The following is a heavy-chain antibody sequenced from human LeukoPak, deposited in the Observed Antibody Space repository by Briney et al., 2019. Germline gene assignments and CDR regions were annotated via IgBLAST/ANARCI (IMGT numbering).Heavy chain of an antibody. CDR1: GGSISSYY. J-gene: IGHJ5*02. D-gene: IGHD4-17*01. Sequence: SETLSLTCTVSGGSISSYYWSWIRQPPGKGLEWIGYIYYSGSTNYNPSLKSRVTISVDTSKNQFSLKLSSVTAADTAVHYCARVGPSTVTPHRVFWFDPWGQGTLVTVSS. CDR2: IYYSGST. CDR3: ARVGPSTVTPHRVFWFDP. V-gene: IGHV4-59*01.